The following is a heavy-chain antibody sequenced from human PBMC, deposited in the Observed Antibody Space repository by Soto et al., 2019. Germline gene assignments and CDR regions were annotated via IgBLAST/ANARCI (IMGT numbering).Heavy chain of an antibody. D-gene: IGHD5-12*01. CDR3: AKDRVDIETTIYYYYYGMDV. CDR1: GFTFSSYA. J-gene: IGHJ6*02. V-gene: IGHV3-23*01. Sequence: EVQLLESGGGLVQPGGSLRLSCAASGFTFSSYAMSWVRQAPGKGLEWVSVISGGGGSTYYADSVKGRFTISRDISKNTLYLQMNSPRAEDTAVYYCAKDRVDIETTIYYYYYGMDVWGQGTTVTVSS. CDR2: ISGGGGST.